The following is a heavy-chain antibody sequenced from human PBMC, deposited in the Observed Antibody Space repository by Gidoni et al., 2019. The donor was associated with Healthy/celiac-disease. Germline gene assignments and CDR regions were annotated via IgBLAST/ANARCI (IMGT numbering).Heavy chain of an antibody. CDR2: INHSGST. J-gene: IGHJ6*03. Sequence: QVQLQQWGAGLLKPSETLSLTCAVYGGSFSGYYWSWIRQPPGKGLEWIGEINHSGSTNYNPSLKSRVTISVDTSKNQFSLKLSSVAAADTAVYYCARALYCTKGVCYRNHYYYYYMDVWGKGTTVTVSS. CDR3: ARALYCTKGVCYRNHYYYYYMDV. D-gene: IGHD2-8*01. V-gene: IGHV4-34*01. CDR1: GGSFSGYY.